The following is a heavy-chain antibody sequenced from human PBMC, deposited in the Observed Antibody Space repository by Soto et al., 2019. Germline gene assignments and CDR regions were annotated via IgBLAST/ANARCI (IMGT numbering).Heavy chain of an antibody. V-gene: IGHV3-23*01. D-gene: IGHD2-21*02. CDR2: ISGSGGST. CDR3: AKDQGTYCGGDCYSGAFDI. CDR1: GFTFSSYA. J-gene: IGHJ3*02. Sequence: GSLRLSCAASGFTFSSYAMSWVRQAPGKGLEWVSAISGSGGSTYYADSVKGRFTISRDSSKNTLYLQMNSLRAEDTAVYYCAKDQGTYCGGDCYSGAFDIWGQGTMVTV.